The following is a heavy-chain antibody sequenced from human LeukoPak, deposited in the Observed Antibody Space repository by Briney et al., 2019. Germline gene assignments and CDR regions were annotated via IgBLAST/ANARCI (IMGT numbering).Heavy chain of an antibody. J-gene: IGHJ4*02. D-gene: IGHD3-3*01. CDR2: ISGSGGSA. V-gene: IGHV3-23*01. CDR3: AKDITIFGVVITGVDY. CDR1: GFTFSSYA. Sequence: GGSLSLSCAASGFTFSSYAMSWVRQAPGKGLEWVSVISGSGGSAYYADSVEGRFTISRDNSKNTLYLQMNSLRAEDTAVYYCAKDITIFGVVITGVDYWGQGTLVTVSS.